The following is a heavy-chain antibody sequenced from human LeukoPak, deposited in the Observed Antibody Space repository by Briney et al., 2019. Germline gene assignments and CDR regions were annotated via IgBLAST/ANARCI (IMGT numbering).Heavy chain of an antibody. J-gene: IGHJ4*02. CDR2: IYYDGSDK. Sequence: PGGSLRLSCTASGITSRNYGMHWVRQAPGKGLEWVALIYYDGSDKYYADSVKGRFTISRDNSKNILYLQMNSLRAEDTAVYYCATITGSYYKPDSWGQGTLVTVSS. CDR1: GITSRNYG. D-gene: IGHD3-10*01. V-gene: IGHV3-33*01. CDR3: ATITGSYYKPDS.